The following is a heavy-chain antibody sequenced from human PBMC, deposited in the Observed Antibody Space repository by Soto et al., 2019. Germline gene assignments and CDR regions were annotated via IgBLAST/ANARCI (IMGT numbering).Heavy chain of an antibody. CDR3: ARDGVGGTAFWGYLDY. V-gene: IGHV3-30*02. CDR1: EFTFSRYR. J-gene: IGHJ4*02. Sequence: GGSLRLSCVAPEFTFSRYRMHCVRQAPGKGLEWVAIIRYDGSNIYYADSVRGRFAISRDNSKNTLFLQMDSLGAEDTAVYYCARDGVGGTAFWGYLDYWGQGALVTVSS. D-gene: IGHD1-1*01. CDR2: IRYDGSNI.